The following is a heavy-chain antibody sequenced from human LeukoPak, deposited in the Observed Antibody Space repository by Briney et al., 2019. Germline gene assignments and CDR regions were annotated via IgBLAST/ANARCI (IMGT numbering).Heavy chain of an antibody. CDR1: GFTFSDYW. J-gene: IGHJ4*02. V-gene: IGHV3-7*02. D-gene: IGHD2-15*01. CDR2: IKPDGSEI. Sequence: GGSLRLSCAASGFTFSDYWMDWARQAPGKGLEWVANIKPDGSEIYYVDAVKGRFTISRDNAKNSLFLQMNSLRVEDTAVYYCTRSSDYWGQGTLVTVSS. CDR3: TRSSDY.